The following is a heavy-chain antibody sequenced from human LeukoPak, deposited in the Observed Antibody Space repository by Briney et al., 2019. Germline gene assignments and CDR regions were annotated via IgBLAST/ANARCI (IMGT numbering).Heavy chain of an antibody. D-gene: IGHD3-22*01. CDR3: ARVRFSARGYPSEFDY. CDR2: IYSGGST. Sequence: PGGSLRLSCAASGFTVSSNYMSWVRQAPGKGLEWVSVIYSGGSTYYADSVKGRFTISRDNSKNTLYLQMNSLRAEDTAVYYCARVRFSARGYPSEFDYWGQGTLVTVAS. V-gene: IGHV3-53*01. CDR1: GFTVSSNY. J-gene: IGHJ4*02.